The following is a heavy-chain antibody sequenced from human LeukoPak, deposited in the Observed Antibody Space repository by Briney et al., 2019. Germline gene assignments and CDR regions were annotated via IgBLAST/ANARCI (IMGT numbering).Heavy chain of an antibody. D-gene: IGHD6-19*01. CDR1: GMTVSSNY. Sequence: GGSLRLSCAASGMTVSSNYIMWVRQPPGKGLEWVSSIYTGGSTYYADAVKGRFTISRDNSKNTVNLQMNSLRAEDTAVYYCARETHGSGWSYLDYWGQGTLVTVSS. J-gene: IGHJ4*02. CDR3: ARETHGSGWSYLDY. CDR2: IYTGGST. V-gene: IGHV3-66*01.